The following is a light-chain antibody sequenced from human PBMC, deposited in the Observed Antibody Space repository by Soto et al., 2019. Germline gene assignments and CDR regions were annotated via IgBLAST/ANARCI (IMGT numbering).Light chain of an antibody. CDR2: GNS. CDR1: SSNIGAGYD. CDR3: QSYDSGLSVV. J-gene: IGLJ2*01. V-gene: IGLV1-40*01. Sequence: QAVVTQPPSVSGAPGQRVTISCTGSSSNIGAGYDVHWYQQLPGTVPKLLIYGNSNRPSGVPDRFSGSKSGTSASLAITGLQAEDEADYYCQSYDSGLSVVFGGGTKLTVL.